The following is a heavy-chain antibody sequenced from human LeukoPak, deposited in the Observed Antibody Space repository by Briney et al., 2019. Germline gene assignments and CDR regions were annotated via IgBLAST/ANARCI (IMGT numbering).Heavy chain of an antibody. J-gene: IGHJ4*02. D-gene: IGHD6-13*01. V-gene: IGHV3-74*01. CDR1: GFTFSSYW. CDR3: ASRAEDSSSWYYFDY. Sequence: GGSLRLSCAASGFTFSSYWMHWVRQAPGKGLVWVSRINSDGSSTSYADSVKGRFTISRDNAKNTLYLQMNSLRAEDTAVYYCASRAEDSSSWYYFDYWGQGTLVTVSS. CDR2: INSDGSST.